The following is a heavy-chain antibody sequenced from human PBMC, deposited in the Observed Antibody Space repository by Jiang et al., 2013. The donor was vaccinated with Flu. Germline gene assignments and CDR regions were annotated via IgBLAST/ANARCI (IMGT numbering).Heavy chain of an antibody. CDR3: ARDPEVAPLIILEWLLSPLGFDY. D-gene: IGHD3-3*01. J-gene: IGHJ4*02. CDR2: ISYDGSNK. Sequence: VQLLESGGGVVQPGRSLRLSCAASGFTFSSYAMHWVRQAPGKGLEWVAVISYDGSNKYYADSVKGRFTISRDNSKNTLYLQMNSLRAVDTAVYYCARDPEVAPLIILEWLLSPLGFDYWGQGTLVTVSS. V-gene: IGHV3-30-3*01. CDR1: GFTFSSYA.